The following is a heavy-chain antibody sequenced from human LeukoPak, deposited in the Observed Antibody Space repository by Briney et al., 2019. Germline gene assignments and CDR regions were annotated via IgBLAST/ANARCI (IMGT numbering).Heavy chain of an antibody. D-gene: IGHD6-19*01. Sequence: ASVKVSCKVSGYTLTELSMHWVRQAPGKGLEWMGGFDPEDGETIYAQKFQGRVTMTEDTSTDTAYMELSRLRSDDTAVYYCASLLGIAVAGGYWGQGTLVTVSS. CDR1: GYTLTELS. CDR2: FDPEDGET. J-gene: IGHJ4*02. CDR3: ASLLGIAVAGGY. V-gene: IGHV1-24*01.